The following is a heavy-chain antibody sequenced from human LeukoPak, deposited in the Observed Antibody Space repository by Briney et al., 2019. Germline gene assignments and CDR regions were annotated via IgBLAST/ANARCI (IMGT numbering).Heavy chain of an antibody. J-gene: IGHJ4*02. CDR1: GGSISSGDYY. D-gene: IGHD3-22*01. CDR3: AREADYYDSSGYYYSPLYYFDY. V-gene: IGHV4-30-4*01. Sequence: PSETLSLTCTVSGGSISSGDYYWSWIRQPPGKGREWIGYIYYSGSTYYNPSLKSRVTLSVDTSNNQFSLKLSSVPAADTAVYYCAREADYYDSSGYYYSPLYYFDYWGQGTLVTVSS. CDR2: IYYSGST.